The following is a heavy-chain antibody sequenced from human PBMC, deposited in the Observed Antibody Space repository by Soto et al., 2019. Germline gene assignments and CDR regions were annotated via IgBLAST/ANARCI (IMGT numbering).Heavy chain of an antibody. D-gene: IGHD2-2*01. CDR3: ASPGTRAVRGGLRY. V-gene: IGHV4-59*01. CDR2: VFDSGNT. Sequence: PSETLSLTCTVSGGSIRDYYWIWIRQPPGKGLEWIGYVFDSGNTNYNPSLKSRVTISVDTSKNQFSLELSSVTAADTAVYYCASPGTRAVRGGLRYWGQGTLVTVSS. CDR1: GGSIRDYY. J-gene: IGHJ4*02.